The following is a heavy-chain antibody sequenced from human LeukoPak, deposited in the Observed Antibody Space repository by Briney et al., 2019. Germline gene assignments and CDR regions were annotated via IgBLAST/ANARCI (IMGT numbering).Heavy chain of an antibody. Sequence: PSETLSLTCTVSGGSISSGGYYWSWIRQHPGKGLEWIGYIYYSGSTYYNPSIKSRVTISVDTSKNQFSLKLSSVTAADTAVYYCARVSAAKLDYYGMDVWGQGTTVTVSS. D-gene: IGHD2-2*01. CDR1: GGSISSGGYY. CDR3: ARVSAAKLDYYGMDV. J-gene: IGHJ6*02. V-gene: IGHV4-31*03. CDR2: IYYSGST.